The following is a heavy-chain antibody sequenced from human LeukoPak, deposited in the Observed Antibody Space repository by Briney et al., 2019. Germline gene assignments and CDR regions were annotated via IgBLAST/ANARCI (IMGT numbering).Heavy chain of an antibody. J-gene: IGHJ6*03. D-gene: IGHD6-6*01. CDR2: IRYDGSNK. CDR1: GFTFSSYG. V-gene: IGHV3-30*02. CDR3: AQGATARPRYYSYYHYQDL. Sequence: GGSLRLSCAASGFTFSSYGMHWVRQAPGKGLEWVAFIRYDGSNKYYADSVKGRFTISRDNSKNTLYLQMNSLRAEDTAVYYSAQGATARPRYYSYYHYQDLLGKGTPVT.